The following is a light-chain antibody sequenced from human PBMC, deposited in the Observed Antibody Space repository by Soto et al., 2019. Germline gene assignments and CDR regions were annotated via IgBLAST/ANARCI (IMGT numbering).Light chain of an antibody. CDR2: EVT. J-gene: IGLJ3*02. V-gene: IGLV2-8*01. Sequence: QSALTQPPSASGSPGQSVTISCTGTSSDVGASNYVSWYQQHAGKAPKLGIYEVTKRPSGVPDRFSGSKSANTASLTVSGLQAEDEADYYCSSFASSNTWVFGGGTKLTV. CDR3: SSFASSNTWV. CDR1: SSDVGASNY.